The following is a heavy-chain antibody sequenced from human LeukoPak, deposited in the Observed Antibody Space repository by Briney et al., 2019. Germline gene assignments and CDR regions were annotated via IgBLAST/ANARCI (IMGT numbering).Heavy chain of an antibody. D-gene: IGHD6-13*01. CDR2: INHSGST. J-gene: IGHJ6*02. CDR1: GGSFSGYY. Sequence: SETLSLTCAVYGGSFSGYYWSWIPQPPGKGLEWIGEINHSGSTNYNPSLKSRVTMSVDTSKNQFSLKLSSVTAADTAVYYCARESIAAAGTWNYYYYGMDVWGQGTTVTVSS. V-gene: IGHV4-34*01. CDR3: ARESIAAAGTWNYYYYGMDV.